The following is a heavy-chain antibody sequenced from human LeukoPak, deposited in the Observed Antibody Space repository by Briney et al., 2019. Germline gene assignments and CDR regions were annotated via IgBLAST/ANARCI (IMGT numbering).Heavy chain of an antibody. CDR3: AREGIAEAGNPGYYFDY. V-gene: IGHV3-30*04. D-gene: IGHD6-13*01. Sequence: QAGGSRILSFAASGFTFSSYARHGGHQAPGKGVGRGAVISYDGSNKYYAASVKGRFTISRDNSKNKLYLQMNSLRAEDDAVYYCAREGIAEAGNPGYYFDYWGQGTLVTVSS. J-gene: IGHJ4*02. CDR2: ISYDGSNK. CDR1: GFTFSSYA.